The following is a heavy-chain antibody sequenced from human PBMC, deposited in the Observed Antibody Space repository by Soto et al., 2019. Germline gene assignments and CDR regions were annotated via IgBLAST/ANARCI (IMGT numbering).Heavy chain of an antibody. V-gene: IGHV1-69*12. J-gene: IGHJ4*02. D-gene: IGHD2-8*01. CDR1: GGTFSSYA. CDR3: ARDKYCTNGVCRYYFDY. CDR2: IIPIFGTA. Sequence: QVQLVQSGAEVKKPGSSVKVSCKASGGTFSSYAISWVRQAPGQGLEWMGGIIPIFGTANYAQKFQGRVTITAEESTSTGYMELSSLRSDDTAVYYCARDKYCTNGVCRYYFDYWGQGTLVTVSS.